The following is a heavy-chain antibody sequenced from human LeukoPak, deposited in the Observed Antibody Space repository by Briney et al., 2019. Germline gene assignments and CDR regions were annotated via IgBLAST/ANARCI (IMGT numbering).Heavy chain of an antibody. D-gene: IGHD2/OR15-2a*01. CDR2: MNPNSGNT. CDR1: GYTFTSYD. Sequence: GASVKVSCKASGYTFTSYDINWVRQATGQGLEWRGWMNPNSGNTGYAQKFQGRVTMTRKTSISTAYMELSSLRSEDTAVFYCALFCGIIGPRFSAWWGQGTLVTVSS. CDR3: ALFCGIIGPRFSAW. J-gene: IGHJ4*02. V-gene: IGHV1-8*01.